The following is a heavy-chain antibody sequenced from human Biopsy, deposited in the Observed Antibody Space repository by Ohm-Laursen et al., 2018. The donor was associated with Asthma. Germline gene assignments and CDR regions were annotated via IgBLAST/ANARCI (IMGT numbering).Heavy chain of an antibody. CDR1: GFAFGNYA. Sequence: SLRLSCAASGFAFGNYAMHWVRQAPGKGLEWVAVMSFDGRQTYYADSVKGRFTISRDNSKNTLYLQMNSLRAEDTAVYYCAKERYYDFWSGYPIWGQGTMVTVSS. CDR3: AKERYYDFWSGYPI. CDR2: MSFDGRQT. J-gene: IGHJ3*02. V-gene: IGHV3-30*18. D-gene: IGHD3-3*01.